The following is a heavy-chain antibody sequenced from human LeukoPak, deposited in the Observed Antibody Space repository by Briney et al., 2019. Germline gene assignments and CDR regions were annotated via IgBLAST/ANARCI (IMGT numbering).Heavy chain of an antibody. V-gene: IGHV3-7*01. CDR3: SRGGADYSFDV. D-gene: IGHD1-26*01. Sequence: GGSLRLSCAASGFTFSSYWMNWVRQPPWKGLEWVANIKHYGSAKLYVDSVKGRFTISRDSDKNSLSLQMNGLRAEDTAVYFCSRGGADYSFDVWGHGTMVTVSS. CDR2: IKHYGSAK. J-gene: IGHJ3*01. CDR1: GFTFSSYW.